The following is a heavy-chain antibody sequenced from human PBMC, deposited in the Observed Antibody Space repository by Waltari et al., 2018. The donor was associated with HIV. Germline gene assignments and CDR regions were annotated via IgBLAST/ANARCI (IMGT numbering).Heavy chain of an antibody. D-gene: IGHD6-19*01. CDR1: GGSISRSSHY. CDR3: ARRPSYVAVAAGGHFDY. Sequence: QLQLQESGTGLVKPSETLPLTFTVSGGSISRSSHYWGWIRQRLGKGREWIGSIYYSGSTNYNPSLKSRVTISVDTSKNQFSLKLSSVTAADTAVYYCARRPSYVAVAAGGHFDYWGQGTLVTVSS. CDR2: IYYSGST. J-gene: IGHJ4*02. V-gene: IGHV4-39*01.